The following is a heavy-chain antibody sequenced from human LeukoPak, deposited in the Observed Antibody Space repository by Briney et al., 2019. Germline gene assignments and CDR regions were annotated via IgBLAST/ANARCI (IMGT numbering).Heavy chain of an antibody. Sequence: GGSLRLSCAASGFTFNTYAMSWVRQAPGKGLEWVSAISGSGGSTYYADSVKGRFTISRDNSKNTLYLQMNSLRAEDTAVYYCAHRPGDWDYWGQGTLVTVSS. CDR1: GFTFNTYA. CDR2: ISGSGGST. V-gene: IGHV3-23*01. J-gene: IGHJ4*02. CDR3: AHRPGDWDY. D-gene: IGHD3-16*01.